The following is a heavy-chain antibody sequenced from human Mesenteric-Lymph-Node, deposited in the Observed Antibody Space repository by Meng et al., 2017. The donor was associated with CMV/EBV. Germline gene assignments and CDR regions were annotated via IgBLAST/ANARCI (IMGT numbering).Heavy chain of an antibody. D-gene: IGHD1-26*01. V-gene: IGHV3-21*01. J-gene: IGHJ4*02. CDR1: GFTFSSYS. Sequence: GESLKISCAASGFTFSSYSMNWVRQAPGKGLEWVSSISSSSSYIYYADSVKGRFTISRDNSKNTLYLQMNSLRAEDTAVYYCAKGDGSLIDYWGQGTLVTVSS. CDR2: ISSSSSYI. CDR3: AKGDGSLIDY.